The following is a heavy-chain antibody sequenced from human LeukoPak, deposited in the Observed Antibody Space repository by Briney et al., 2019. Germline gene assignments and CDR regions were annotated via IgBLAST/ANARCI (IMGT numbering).Heavy chain of an antibody. J-gene: IGHJ4*02. CDR3: AKDVDVLMVYGEAGFDY. CDR1: GNYW. Sequence: GSLRLSCAASGNYWMHWVRQAPGKGLVWVSHINSDGSWTSYADSVKGRFTISKDNAKNTVYLQMNSLRAEDTAVYYCAKDVDVLMVYGEAGFDYWGQGTLVTVSS. D-gene: IGHD2-8*01. CDR2: INSDGSWT. V-gene: IGHV3-74*01.